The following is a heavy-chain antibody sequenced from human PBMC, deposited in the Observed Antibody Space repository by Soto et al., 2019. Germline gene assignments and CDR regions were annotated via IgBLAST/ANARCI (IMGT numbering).Heavy chain of an antibody. CDR3: ARDGPLGYCSSTSCSAFDY. J-gene: IGHJ4*02. CDR1: GFTFSSYG. V-gene: IGHV3-33*01. CDR2: IWYDGSNK. Sequence: QVQLVESGGGVVQPGRSLRLSCAASGFTFSSYGMHWVRQAPGKGLEWVAVIWYDGSNKYYADSVKGRFTISRDNSKNTLYLQMNRLSAEDTAVYYCARDGPLGYCSSTSCSAFDYWGQGTLVTVSS. D-gene: IGHD2-2*01.